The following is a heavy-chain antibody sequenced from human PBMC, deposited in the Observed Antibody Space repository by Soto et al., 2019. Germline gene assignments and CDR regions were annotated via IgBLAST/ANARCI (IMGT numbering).Heavy chain of an antibody. V-gene: IGHV1-3*04. CDR3: AXXXXGXXHFDY. J-gene: IGHJ4*02. Sequence: QVQLVQSGAEVKKPGASVKVSCKASEYTFTTYAMHWVRQAPGQRLEWMGWINTGNGNTKYSQKFQGRVTITRDTSASTAYMELSSLISEDTAVXXCAXXXXGXXHFDYWGQGTLVTVSS. CDR2: INTGNGNT. CDR1: EYTFTTYA.